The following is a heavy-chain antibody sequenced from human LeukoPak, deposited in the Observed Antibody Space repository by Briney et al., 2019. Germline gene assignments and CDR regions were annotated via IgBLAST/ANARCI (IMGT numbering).Heavy chain of an antibody. D-gene: IGHD5-12*01. CDR2: INHSGST. CDR1: GGSFSGYY. V-gene: IGHV4-34*01. Sequence: PSETLSLTCAVYGGSFSGYYWSWVRQPPGKGLEWLGEINHSGSTNYNPSLKSRVTISVDTSKNQFSLKLSSVTAADTAVYYCARLAGYGGLAWFDPWGQGTLVTVSS. CDR3: ARLAGYGGLAWFDP. J-gene: IGHJ5*02.